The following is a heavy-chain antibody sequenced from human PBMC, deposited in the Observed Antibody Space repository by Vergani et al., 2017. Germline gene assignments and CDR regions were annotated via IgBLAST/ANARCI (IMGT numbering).Heavy chain of an antibody. CDR3: TTGIPYSSGWYRPKPYYYYYYMDV. D-gene: IGHD6-19*01. V-gene: IGHV3-15*01. J-gene: IGHJ6*03. Sequence: EVQLVESGGGLVKPGGSLRLSCAASGFTFSNAWMSWVRQAPGKGLEWVGRIKSKTDGGTTDYAAPVKGRFTISRDDSKNTLYLQMNSLKTEDTAVYYCTTGIPYSSGWYRPKPYYYYYYMDVWGKGTTVTVSS. CDR1: GFTFSNAW. CDR2: IKSKTDGGTT.